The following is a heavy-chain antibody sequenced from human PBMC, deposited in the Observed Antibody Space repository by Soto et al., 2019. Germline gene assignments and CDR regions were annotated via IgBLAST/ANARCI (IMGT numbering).Heavy chain of an antibody. Sequence: TRSLTCTLSGASVSSGGYYWTWIRQHPGTGLEWIGYIYYSGTTYSNPSLTSRASISLDTSTNEFSLKLTSVPAADTAVYYRARRALPQSINGVRSTDGLSDS. CDR2: IYYSGTT. V-gene: IGHV4-31*03. CDR1: GASVSSGGYY. D-gene: IGHD2-8*01. CDR3: ARRALPQSINGVRSTDGLSDS. J-gene: IGHJ5*01.